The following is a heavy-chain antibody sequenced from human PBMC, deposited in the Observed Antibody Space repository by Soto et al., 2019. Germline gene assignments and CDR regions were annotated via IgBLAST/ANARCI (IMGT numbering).Heavy chain of an antibody. J-gene: IGHJ4*02. CDR3: AKGYSTGWHSYLNS. D-gene: IGHD6-19*01. V-gene: IGHV3-23*04. CDR1: GFTFSNYG. CDR2: ITNNSDYT. Sequence: EVQLVESGGGLVQPGGSLRLSCAASGFTFSNYGVSWVRQAPWKGLECVSAITNNSDYTYYADSVKGRFTVSRDNSKNTLFLEMNTLRAEDTAVYYCAKGYSTGWHSYLNSWGQGTLVTVSS.